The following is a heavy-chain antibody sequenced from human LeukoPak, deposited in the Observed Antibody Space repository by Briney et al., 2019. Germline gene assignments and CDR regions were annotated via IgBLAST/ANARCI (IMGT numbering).Heavy chain of an antibody. CDR1: GFTFDDYA. V-gene: IGHV3-9*01. D-gene: IGHD2-8*02. CDR2: ISWNSGSI. Sequence: PGGSLRLSCAASGFTFDDYAMHWVRQAPGKGLEWVSGISWNSGSIGYADSVKGRFTISRDNAKNSLYLQMNSLRAEDTALYYCARAPATNEWRCMDYWGQGTLVTVSS. J-gene: IGHJ4*02. CDR3: ARAPATNEWRCMDY.